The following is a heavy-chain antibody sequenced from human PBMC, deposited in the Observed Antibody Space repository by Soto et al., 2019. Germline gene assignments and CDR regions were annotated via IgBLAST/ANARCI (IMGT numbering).Heavy chain of an antibody. CDR3: ARGGQDFWSGPFDY. D-gene: IGHD3-3*01. J-gene: IGHJ4*02. V-gene: IGHV4-4*07. Sequence: SETLSLTCTVSGGSISNYYCNWIRQPAGKGLEWIGRIDTSGSTNYNPPLKSRVTMSVDTSKQEFSLKLSSVTAADTALYYCARGGQDFWSGPFDYWGRGALVTVSS. CDR1: GGSISNYY. CDR2: IDTSGST.